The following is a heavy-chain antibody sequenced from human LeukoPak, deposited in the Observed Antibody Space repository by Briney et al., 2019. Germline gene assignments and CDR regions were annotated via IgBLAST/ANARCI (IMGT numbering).Heavy chain of an antibody. CDR3: ARDLTDYYELDY. D-gene: IGHD3-22*01. CDR2: INYGGST. CDR1: LDSLSGYS. V-gene: IGHV4-34*01. Sequence: SETLSLTCAVYLDSLSGYSWSWIRQPPGKGLEWIGEINYGGSTKYNSSLKSRVTMSVDTSKNQFSLRLTSVTAADTAVYYCARDLTDYYELDYWGQGTLVTVSS. J-gene: IGHJ4*02.